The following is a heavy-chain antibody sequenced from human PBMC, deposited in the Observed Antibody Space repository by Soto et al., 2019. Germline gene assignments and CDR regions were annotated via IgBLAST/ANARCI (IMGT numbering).Heavy chain of an antibody. J-gene: IGHJ3*02. CDR1: GGSISSGDYY. Sequence: SETLSLTCTVSGGSISSGDYYWSWIRQPPGKGLEWIGYIYYSGSTYYNPSLKSRVTISVDTSKNQFSLKLSSVTAADTAVYYCARDIYYYDSSGYYHVSAFDIWGQGTMVT. D-gene: IGHD3-22*01. CDR2: IYYSGST. V-gene: IGHV4-30-4*01. CDR3: ARDIYYYDSSGYYHVSAFDI.